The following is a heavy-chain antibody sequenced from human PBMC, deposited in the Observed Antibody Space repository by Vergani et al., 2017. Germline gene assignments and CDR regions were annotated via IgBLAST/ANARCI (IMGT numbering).Heavy chain of an antibody. CDR2: IIPILGIA. Sequence: QVQLVQSGAEVKKPGSSVKVSCKASGGTFSSYTISWVRQAPGQGLEWMGRIIPILGIANYAQKLQGRVTMTTDTSTSTAYMELRSLRSDDTAVYYCARDGSDYDDSSGYLTWGQGTLVTVSS. CDR3: ARDGSDYDDSSGYLT. J-gene: IGHJ5*02. V-gene: IGHV1-69*08. D-gene: IGHD3-22*01. CDR1: GGTFSSYT.